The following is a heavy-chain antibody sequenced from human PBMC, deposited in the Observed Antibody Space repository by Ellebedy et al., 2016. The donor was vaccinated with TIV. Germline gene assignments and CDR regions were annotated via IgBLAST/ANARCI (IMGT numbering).Heavy chain of an antibody. CDR2: ISGRGDII. Sequence: PGGSLRLSCAVSGFTFSTCSMSWVRQAPGKGLEWVSAISGRGDIIKYADSVKGRFTISRDNSKNTLYLQMDTLRAEDTAVYYCAKRPGVTADFYFDSWGQGALVTVYS. V-gene: IGHV3-23*01. J-gene: IGHJ4*02. D-gene: IGHD2-21*02. CDR3: AKRPGVTADFYFDS. CDR1: GFTFSTCS.